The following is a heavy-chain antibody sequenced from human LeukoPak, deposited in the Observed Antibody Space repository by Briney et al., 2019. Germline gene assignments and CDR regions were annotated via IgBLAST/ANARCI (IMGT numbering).Heavy chain of an antibody. CDR1: GFTFSSYW. D-gene: IGHD3-10*01. CDR3: ARGVRYYYYYMDV. Sequence: GGSLRLSCAASGFTFSSYWMSWVRQAPGKGLEWVANIKQDGSEKYYVDSVKGRFTISRDNAKNSLYLQMNSLRAEDTAVYYCARGVRYYYYYMDVWGKGTTVTVSS. CDR2: IKQDGSEK. J-gene: IGHJ6*03. V-gene: IGHV3-7*01.